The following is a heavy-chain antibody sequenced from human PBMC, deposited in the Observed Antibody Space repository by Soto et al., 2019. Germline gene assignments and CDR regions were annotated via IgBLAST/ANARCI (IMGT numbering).Heavy chain of an antibody. CDR2: ISAYDDKT. J-gene: IGHJ4*02. Sequence: QVQLVQSGAEVKKPGASVKVSCKTSGYPFTSYGINWVRQAPGQGPEWMGWISAYDDKTIYSQKFQGRVTLTADTSTTTAYMELRGLRFDDMAVYYCARDRLIAVTGLLRNWGQGTLVTVSS. CDR3: ARDRLIAVTGLLRN. V-gene: IGHV1-18*03. CDR1: GYPFTSYG. D-gene: IGHD6-19*01.